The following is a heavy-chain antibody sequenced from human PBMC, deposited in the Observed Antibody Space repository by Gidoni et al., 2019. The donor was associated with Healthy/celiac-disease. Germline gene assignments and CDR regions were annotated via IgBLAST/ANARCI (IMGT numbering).Heavy chain of an antibody. CDR3: AKGGITGTMSVVDYYYMDV. J-gene: IGHJ6*03. V-gene: IGHV3-23*04. CDR2: ISGSGGST. CDR1: GFTSSSYA. Sequence: EVQLVESGGGLVQPGGSLRLSCAASGFTSSSYAMCWVRQGPGKGLEWFSAISGSGGSTYYADSVKGRFTISRDNSKNTLYLQMNSLRAEDTAVYYCAKGGITGTMSVVDYYYMDVWGKGTTVTVSS. D-gene: IGHD1-7*01.